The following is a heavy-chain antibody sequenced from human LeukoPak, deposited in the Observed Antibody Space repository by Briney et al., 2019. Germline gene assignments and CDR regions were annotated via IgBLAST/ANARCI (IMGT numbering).Heavy chain of an antibody. CDR3: ARAHPGIAAAGTVFDY. Sequence: SETLSLTCAVSGGSISSSNWWSWVRQPPGKGLEWIGEIYHSGSTNYNPSLKSRVTISVDKSKNQFSLKLNSVTAADTAVYYCARAHPGIAAAGTVFDYWGQGTLVTVSS. J-gene: IGHJ4*02. D-gene: IGHD6-13*01. CDR1: GGSISSSNW. V-gene: IGHV4-4*02. CDR2: IYHSGST.